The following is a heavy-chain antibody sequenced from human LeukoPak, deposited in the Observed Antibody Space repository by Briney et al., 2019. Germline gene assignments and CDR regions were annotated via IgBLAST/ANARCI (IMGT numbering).Heavy chain of an antibody. CDR3: ARVRYGSGSFSFDY. CDR2: IIPIFGTA. CDR1: GGTFNSYA. D-gene: IGHD3-10*01. J-gene: IGHJ4*02. V-gene: IGHV1-69*01. Sequence: SVKVSCKASGGTFNSYAISWVRQAPGQGLEWMGGIIPIFGTANYAQKFQGRVTITADESTSTAYMELSSLRFGDTAVYYCARVRYGSGSFSFDYWGQGTLVTVSS.